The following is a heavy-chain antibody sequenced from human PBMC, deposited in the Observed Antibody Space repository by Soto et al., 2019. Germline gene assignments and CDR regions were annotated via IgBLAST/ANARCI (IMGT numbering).Heavy chain of an antibody. Sequence: QVQLVQSGAEVKKPGSSVKVSCKASGGTFSSYTISWVRQAPGQGLEWMGRIIPILGIANYAQKFQGRVTITADKATSTAYMALSSLRSEDTAVYYCARDIGYGYGYGWFDPWGQGTLVTVSS. D-gene: IGHD5-18*01. CDR3: ARDIGYGYGYGWFDP. CDR2: IIPILGIA. V-gene: IGHV1-69*08. J-gene: IGHJ5*02. CDR1: GGTFSSYT.